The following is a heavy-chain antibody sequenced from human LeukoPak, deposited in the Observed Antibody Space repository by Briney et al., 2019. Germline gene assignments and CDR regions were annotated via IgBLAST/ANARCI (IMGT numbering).Heavy chain of an antibody. J-gene: IGHJ4*02. V-gene: IGHV1-46*01. D-gene: IGHD2-2*01. CDR2: INPSGGST. Sequence: ASVKVSCKASGYTFTSYYMHWVRQAPGQGLEWMGIINPSGGSTSYAQKFQGRVTMTRDTSTSTVYMELSSLRSEDTAVYYCASQSLYCSSTSCYAGPGDFDYWGQGTLVTVSS. CDR3: ASQSLYCSSTSCYAGPGDFDY. CDR1: GYTFTSYY.